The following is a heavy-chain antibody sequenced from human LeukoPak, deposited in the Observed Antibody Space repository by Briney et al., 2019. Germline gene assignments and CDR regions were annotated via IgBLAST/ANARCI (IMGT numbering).Heavy chain of an antibody. J-gene: IGHJ4*02. D-gene: IGHD4-11*01. V-gene: IGHV3-53*01. Sequence: GGSLRLSCAASGFTVSSNYMSWVRQAPGKGLEWVSVIYSGGSTYYADSVKGRFTISRDNSKNTLYLQMNSLRAEDTAVYYCASLMTTYFSIDYWGQGTLVTVSP. CDR1: GFTVSSNY. CDR3: ASLMTTYFSIDY. CDR2: IYSGGST.